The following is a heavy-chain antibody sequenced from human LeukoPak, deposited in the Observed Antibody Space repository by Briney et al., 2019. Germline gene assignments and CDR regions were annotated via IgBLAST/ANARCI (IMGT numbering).Heavy chain of an antibody. Sequence: GESLRLSCAASGFTFSSYGMHWVRQAPGKGLEWVAFIRSDGTIKYYADSVKGRFTISRDNSKNTLWLQMNSLRTEDTAVYYCAKDEIFGSSWTFDYWGQGTLVTVSS. CDR1: GFTFSSYG. J-gene: IGHJ4*02. D-gene: IGHD3-3*01. V-gene: IGHV3-30*02. CDR2: IRSDGTIK. CDR3: AKDEIFGSSWTFDY.